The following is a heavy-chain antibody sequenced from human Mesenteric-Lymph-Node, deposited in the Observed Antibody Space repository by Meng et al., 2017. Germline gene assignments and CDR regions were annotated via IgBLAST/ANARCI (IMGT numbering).Heavy chain of an antibody. CDR1: GGSLSGAY. Sequence: QGQLQQWGAGLLKPSETLSLTGAVNGGSLSGAYWTWIRQPPGKGLEWIGEIIHGGSPSYNPSLKSRVTISIDTSKNQLSLMLSSVTAADTAVYYCARRPTGIDYWGQGTLVTVSS. V-gene: IGHV4-34*12. J-gene: IGHJ4*02. D-gene: IGHD2-8*02. CDR2: IIHGGSP. CDR3: ARRPTGIDY.